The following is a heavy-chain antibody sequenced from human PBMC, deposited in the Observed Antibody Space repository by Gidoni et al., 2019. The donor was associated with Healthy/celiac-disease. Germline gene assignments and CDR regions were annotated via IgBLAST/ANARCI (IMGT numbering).Heavy chain of an antibody. CDR2: IYYSGST. V-gene: IGHV4-39*01. Sequence: QLQLQESGPGLVTPSETLSLTCTVSGGSISSSSYSWGWIRQPPGKGLEWIGSIYYSGSTYYNPSLKSRVTISVDTSKNQFSLKLSSVTAADTAVYYCASYWNYVDYWGQGTLVTVSS. J-gene: IGHJ4*02. D-gene: IGHD1-1*01. CDR1: GGSISSSSYS. CDR3: ASYWNYVDY.